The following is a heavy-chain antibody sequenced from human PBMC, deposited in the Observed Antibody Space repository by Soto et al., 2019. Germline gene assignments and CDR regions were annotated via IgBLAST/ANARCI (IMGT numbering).Heavy chain of an antibody. V-gene: IGHV4-39*01. CDR1: GGSVSSSSSY. J-gene: IGHJ4*02. CDR3: ARLGGITGYSSAWYKFEH. Sequence: SETLSLTCAVSGGSVSSSSSYWGWIRQPPGKGLEWIGNIYYSGSTYYNPSLKSRVTISVDTSKNQFSLKLSSVTAADTAVYYCARLGGITGYSSAWYKFEHWGQGTLVTVSS. CDR2: IYYSGST. D-gene: IGHD6-19*01.